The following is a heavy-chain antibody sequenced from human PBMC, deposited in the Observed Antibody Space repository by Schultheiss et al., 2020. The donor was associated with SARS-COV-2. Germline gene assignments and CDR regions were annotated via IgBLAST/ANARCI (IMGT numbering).Heavy chain of an antibody. CDR3: AREVGYCSGASCYSSPRFDY. Sequence: SETLSLTCTVSGGSVSSGSYYWGWIRQPPGKGLEWIGSIHYSGSTYYNPSLKSRVTISVDTSKNHFSLRLSSVTAADSAIYYCAREVGYCSGASCYSSPRFDYWGQGTLVTVSS. D-gene: IGHD2-15*01. J-gene: IGHJ4*02. V-gene: IGHV4-39*02. CDR1: GGSVSSGSYY. CDR2: IHYSGST.